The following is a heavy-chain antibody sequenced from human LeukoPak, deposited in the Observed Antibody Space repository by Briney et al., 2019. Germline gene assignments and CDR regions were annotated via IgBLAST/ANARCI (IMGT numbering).Heavy chain of an antibody. CDR2: ISYDGGNK. CDR3: AKASHSLRFLEWSEGYYFDY. V-gene: IGHV3-30*18. J-gene: IGHJ4*02. D-gene: IGHD3-3*01. Sequence: GGSLRLSCAASGFTFSSYGMHWVRQAPGKGLEWVAVISYDGGNKYYADSVKGRFTTSRDNSKNTLYLQMNGLRAEDTAVYYCAKASHSLRFLEWSEGYYFDYWGQGTLVTVSS. CDR1: GFTFSSYG.